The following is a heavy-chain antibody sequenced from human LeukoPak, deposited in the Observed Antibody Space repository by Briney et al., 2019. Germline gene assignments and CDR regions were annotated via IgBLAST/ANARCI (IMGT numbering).Heavy chain of an antibody. Sequence: GGSLRLSCAASGFTFSSYAMSWVRQAPGKGLEWVSAISGSGGSTYYADSVKGRFTISRDNSKNTLYLQMNSLRAEDTAVYYCAKGALSITMVRGVMSPLDYWGQGTPVTVSS. CDR2: ISGSGGST. V-gene: IGHV3-23*01. D-gene: IGHD3-10*01. J-gene: IGHJ4*02. CDR3: AKGALSITMVRGVMSPLDY. CDR1: GFTFSSYA.